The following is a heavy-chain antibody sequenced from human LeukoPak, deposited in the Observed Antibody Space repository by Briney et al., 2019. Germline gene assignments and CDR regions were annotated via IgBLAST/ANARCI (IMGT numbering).Heavy chain of an antibody. CDR2: INPSGGST. D-gene: IGHD3-22*01. V-gene: IGHV1-46*01. CDR3: ARGHSSGYYFDYFDY. CDR1: GYTFTSYY. Sequence: ASGKVSCKASGYTFTSYYMHWVRQAPGQGLEWMGIINPSGGSTSYAQKFQGRVTMTRDTSTSTVYMELSSLRSEDTAVYYCARGHSSGYYFDYFDYWGQGTLVTVSS. J-gene: IGHJ4*02.